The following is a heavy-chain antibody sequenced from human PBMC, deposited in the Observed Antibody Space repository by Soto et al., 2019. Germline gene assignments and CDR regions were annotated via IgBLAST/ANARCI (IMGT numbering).Heavy chain of an antibody. Sequence: GESLKISCKGSGYSFAGYWITWVRQKPWKGLEWMGRIDPSDSQTYYSPSFRGHVTISVTKSITTVFLQWSSLRASDTAMYYCARQIYDSDTGPNFQYYFDSWGQGTPLPVSS. V-gene: IGHV5-10-1*01. CDR2: IDPSDSQT. D-gene: IGHD3-22*01. CDR1: GYSFAGYW. CDR3: ARQIYDSDTGPNFQYYFDS. J-gene: IGHJ4*02.